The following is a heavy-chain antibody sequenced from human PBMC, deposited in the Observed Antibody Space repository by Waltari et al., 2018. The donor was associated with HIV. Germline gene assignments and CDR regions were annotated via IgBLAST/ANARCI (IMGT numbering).Heavy chain of an antibody. V-gene: IGHV4-61*02. CDR3: AREGCSGGSCYRYYYYYYGLDV. CDR2: IDTTGTT. CDR1: GGSISSGTYY. J-gene: IGHJ6*02. D-gene: IGHD2-15*01. Sequence: QVQLQESGPGLVKPSQTLSLTCTVPGGSISSGTYYWTWLRQPAGKGLEWIGRIDTTGTTNYNPSLKSRVTISVDTSNNQFSLKLTSVTVADTALYYCAREGCSGGSCYRYYYYYYGLDVWGQGTTVTVSS.